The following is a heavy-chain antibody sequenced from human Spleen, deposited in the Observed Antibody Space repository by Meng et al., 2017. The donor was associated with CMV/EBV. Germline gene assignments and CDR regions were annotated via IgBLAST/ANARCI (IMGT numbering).Heavy chain of an antibody. CDR2: TYYRSKWYN. J-gene: IGHJ5*02. V-gene: IGHV6-1*01. Sequence: SETLSLTCGISGDSVSSNSVAWNWIRQSPSRGLEWLGRTYYRSKWYNDYAASVKSRISINPDTSKNQFSLQLKSVTPEDTAVYYRARRGAGRGTNWLDPWGQGTLVTVSS. CDR1: GDSVSSNSVA. D-gene: IGHD1-7*01. CDR3: ARRGAGRGTNWLDP.